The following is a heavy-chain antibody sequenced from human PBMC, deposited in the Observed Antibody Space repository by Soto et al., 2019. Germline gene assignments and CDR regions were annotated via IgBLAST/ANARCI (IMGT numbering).Heavy chain of an antibody. CDR2: ISSSSSYI. Sequence: GGSLRLSCAASGFTFSSYSMNWVRQAPGKGLEWVSSISSSSSYIYYADSVKGRFTISRDNAKNSLYLQMNSLRAEDTAVYYCARGGGSSNAAADYWGQGTLVTVSS. V-gene: IGHV3-21*01. CDR1: GFTFSSYS. D-gene: IGHD2-15*01. CDR3: ARGGGSSNAAADY. J-gene: IGHJ4*02.